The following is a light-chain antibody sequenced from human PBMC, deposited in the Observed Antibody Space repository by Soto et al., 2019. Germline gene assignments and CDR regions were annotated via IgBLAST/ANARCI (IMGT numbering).Light chain of an antibody. CDR2: SAS. CDR3: QQSYNSPPIT. CDR1: QNIRSF. V-gene: IGKV1-39*01. Sequence: DIQMTQSPSSLSASVGDRITITCRASQNIRSFLNWYQQKPGKAPRVLIYSASSLQSGVPSRFSGSGSGTDFTLTINNLQPEDFATSYCQQSYNSPPITFGQGTRLEI. J-gene: IGKJ5*01.